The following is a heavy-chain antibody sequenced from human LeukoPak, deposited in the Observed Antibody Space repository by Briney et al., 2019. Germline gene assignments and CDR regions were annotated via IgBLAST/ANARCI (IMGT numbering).Heavy chain of an antibody. CDR3: ARGYDFWSGVMSDAFDI. J-gene: IGHJ3*02. Sequence: SETLSLTYTVSGGSISSHYWSWVRQTPGKGLEWIGHIYHSGNTKYNSALKGRVTISDDASKNQFSMRLSSVTAADTAVYFCARGYDFWSGVMSDAFDIWGRGKKVTVSS. V-gene: IGHV4-59*11. D-gene: IGHD3-3*01. CDR1: GGSISSHY. CDR2: IYHSGNT.